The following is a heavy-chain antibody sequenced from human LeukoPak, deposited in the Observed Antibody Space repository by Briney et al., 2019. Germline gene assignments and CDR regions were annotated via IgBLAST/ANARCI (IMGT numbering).Heavy chain of an antibody. J-gene: IGHJ6*03. D-gene: IGHD2-15*01. CDR1: GFSFSSYW. V-gene: IGHV3-7*01. CDR2: INQDGSVK. Sequence: GGSLRLSCAASGFSFSSYWMRWVRWAPGKGLEGVANINQDGSVKSYVASVKGRFTISRDNAKNSLYLQMNSLRAEDTAVYYCARDAGIFSMDVWGKGTTVTGSS. CDR3: ARDAGIFSMDV.